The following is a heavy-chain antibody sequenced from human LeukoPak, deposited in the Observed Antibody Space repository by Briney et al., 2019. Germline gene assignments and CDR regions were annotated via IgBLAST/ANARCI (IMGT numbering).Heavy chain of an antibody. J-gene: IGHJ1*01. Sequence: SVKVSCKASGGTFSSYAISWVRQAPGQGLEWMGGIIPIFGTASYAQKFQGRVTITADESTSTAYMELSSLRSEDTAVYYCARVGGYNIGDFQHWGQGTLVTVSS. CDR2: IIPIFGTA. CDR3: ARVGGYNIGDFQH. D-gene: IGHD5-24*01. V-gene: IGHV1-69*01. CDR1: GGTFSSYA.